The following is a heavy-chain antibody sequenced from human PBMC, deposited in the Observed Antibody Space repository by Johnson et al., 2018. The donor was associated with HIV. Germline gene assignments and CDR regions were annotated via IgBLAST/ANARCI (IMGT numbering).Heavy chain of an antibody. CDR3: ARDRDLGGAFDI. CDR1: GFTFSDYY. J-gene: IGHJ3*02. D-gene: IGHD3-10*01. Sequence: QVQLVESGGGLVKPGGSLRLSCAASGFTFSDYYMSWIRQAPGKGLECLSYICSSGISISHIYSVKGRFAISRDNAKNSLYLQMSSLRAEDTAVYFCARDRDLGGAFDIWGQGTMVTVSS. CDR2: ICSSGISI. V-gene: IGHV3-11*04.